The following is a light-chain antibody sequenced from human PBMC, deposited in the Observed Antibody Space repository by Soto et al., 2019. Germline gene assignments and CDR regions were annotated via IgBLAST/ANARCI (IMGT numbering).Light chain of an antibody. Sequence: SLLPKPSSVYVAPGQSITISCPGTSSDVGSYNLVSWYQQHPGKAPKLMIYEGSKRPSGVSNRFSGSKSGNTASLTISGLQAEDEADYYCCSYAGSSSYVFGSGTKVTVL. CDR1: SSDVGSYNL. CDR3: CSYAGSSSYV. V-gene: IGLV2-23*01. CDR2: EGS. J-gene: IGLJ1*01.